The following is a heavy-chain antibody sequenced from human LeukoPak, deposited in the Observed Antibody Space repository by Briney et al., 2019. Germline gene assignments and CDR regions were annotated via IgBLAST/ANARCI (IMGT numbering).Heavy chain of an antibody. CDR1: GFSFDDYA. V-gene: IGHV3-43*02. Sequence: GGSLRLSCAASGFSFDDYAMHWVRHTPGKGLEWVSLINGNNVGTSYADSVKGRFTISRDNSKNSLYLQMNSLRTEDTALYYCAKEARDLSLDYWGQGTLVTVSS. CDR2: INGNNVGT. CDR3: AKEARDLSLDY. D-gene: IGHD3-10*01. J-gene: IGHJ4*02.